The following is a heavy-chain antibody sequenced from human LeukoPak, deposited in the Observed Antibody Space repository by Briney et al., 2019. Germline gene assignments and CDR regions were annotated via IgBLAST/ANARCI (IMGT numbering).Heavy chain of an antibody. Sequence: GGSLRLSCAASGFTFSSYAMHWVRQAPGKGLEWVAVISYDGSNKYYADSVKGRFTISRDNSKNTLYLQMNSLRAEDTAVYYCARDSSMTVVVYYFDYWGQGTLVTVSS. J-gene: IGHJ4*02. CDR1: GFTFSSYA. CDR3: ARDSSMTVVVYYFDY. CDR2: ISYDGSNK. V-gene: IGHV3-30-3*01. D-gene: IGHD3-22*01.